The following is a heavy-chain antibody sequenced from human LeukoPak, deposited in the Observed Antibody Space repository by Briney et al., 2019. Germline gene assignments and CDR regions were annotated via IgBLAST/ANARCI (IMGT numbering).Heavy chain of an antibody. V-gene: IGHV3-21*01. J-gene: IGHJ4*02. CDR2: ISSSNNYI. Sequence: GGPPRLSCAASGFTFDDYGMSWVRQAPGKGLEWVSSISSSNNYILHADSVKGRFTISRDNAKISLYLQMNSLRAEDTAVYYCARRSPKGYFDYWGQGTPDTVPS. CDR1: GFTFDDYG. CDR3: ARRSPKGYFDY.